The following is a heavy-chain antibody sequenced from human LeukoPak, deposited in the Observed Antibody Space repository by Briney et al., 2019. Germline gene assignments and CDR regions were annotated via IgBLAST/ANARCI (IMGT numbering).Heavy chain of an antibody. Sequence: GGSLRLSCAASGFTFSSYSMHWVRQAPGKGLEWVSFISSSTSTIYYADSVKGRFTISRDNAKNSLYLQMNSLRAEDTAVYYCVGGYYFDYWGQGTLVTVSS. D-gene: IGHD3-16*01. CDR2: ISSSTSTI. V-gene: IGHV3-48*01. CDR3: VGGYYFDY. CDR1: GFTFSSYS. J-gene: IGHJ4*02.